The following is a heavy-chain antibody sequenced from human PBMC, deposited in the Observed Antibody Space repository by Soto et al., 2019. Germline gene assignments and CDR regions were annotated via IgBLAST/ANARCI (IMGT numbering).Heavy chain of an antibody. CDR1: GFIFSNYA. Sequence: QVQLVESGGGVVQPGGSLRLSCAASGFIFSNYAMQWVRQAPGKGLEWMAAISYDGNTQYYVDSVRGRFTISRDNSKNSVYVQMISLRAEVTAVYYCARDLKGDTKLDYWGQGTLVTVSS. J-gene: IGHJ4*02. D-gene: IGHD1-26*01. V-gene: IGHV3-30-3*01. CDR2: ISYDGNTQ. CDR3: ARDLKGDTKLDY.